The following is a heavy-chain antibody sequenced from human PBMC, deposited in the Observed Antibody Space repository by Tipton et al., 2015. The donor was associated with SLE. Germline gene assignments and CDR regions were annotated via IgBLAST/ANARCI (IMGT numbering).Heavy chain of an antibody. CDR3: ASQILDILTASYFDY. Sequence: TLSLTCTVSGGSISSGSYYWSWIRQPAGKGLEWIGYIYTSGSTNYNPSLKSRLTISLDTSKNQFSLKLSSVTAADTAVYYCASQILDILTASYFDYWGQGTLVTVSS. J-gene: IGHJ4*02. CDR1: GGSISSGSYY. V-gene: IGHV4-61*09. D-gene: IGHD3-9*01. CDR2: IYTSGST.